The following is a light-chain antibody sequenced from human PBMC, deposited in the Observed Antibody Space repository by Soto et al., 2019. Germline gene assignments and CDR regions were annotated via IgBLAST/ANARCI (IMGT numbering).Light chain of an antibody. CDR3: QQTYSTPVT. J-gene: IGKJ1*01. V-gene: IGKV1-39*01. CDR1: PTISIY. Sequence: DIQIPQPTSSLSASVGDRVTITCRSSPTISIYLHWYQQKPGKAPQPLIQAASSLQSGVPSRFRGSGSGTDFTLTISRLQPEDFAPYYCQQTYSTPVTFCDGTKVDI. CDR2: AAS.